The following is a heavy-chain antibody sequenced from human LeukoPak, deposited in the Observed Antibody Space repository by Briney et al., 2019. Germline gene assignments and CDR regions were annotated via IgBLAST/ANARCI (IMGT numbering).Heavy chain of an antibody. V-gene: IGHV4-4*07. CDR1: GGSISSYY. J-gene: IGHJ5*02. CDR3: ASSTYYYDSSGFPS. Sequence: AETLSLTCSVWGGSISSYYWRWIRQPAGEGLEWIGRIYTSGSTNYNPSLKSRVTMSVDTSKNQFSLKLSSVTAADTAVYYCASSTYYYDSSGFPSWGQGTRVTVSS. D-gene: IGHD3-22*01. CDR2: IYTSGST.